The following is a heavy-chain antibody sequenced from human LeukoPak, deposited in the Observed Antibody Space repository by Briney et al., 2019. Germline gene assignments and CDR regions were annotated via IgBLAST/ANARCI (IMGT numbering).Heavy chain of an antibody. J-gene: IGHJ6*03. Sequence: ASVKVSCKASGYTFTGYYMHWVRQAPGPGLEWMGWINPNSGGTNYAQKFQVRVTMTRDTSITTAYMELSRLRSDDTAVYYCARAAEGVIVIGYYDMDVWGKGTTVTVSS. CDR3: ARAAEGVIVIGYYDMDV. D-gene: IGHD3-16*02. CDR1: GYTFTGYY. CDR2: INPNSGGT. V-gene: IGHV1-2*02.